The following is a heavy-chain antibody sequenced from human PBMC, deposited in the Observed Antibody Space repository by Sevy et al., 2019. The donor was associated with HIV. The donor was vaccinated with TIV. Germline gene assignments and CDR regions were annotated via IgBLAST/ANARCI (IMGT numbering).Heavy chain of an antibody. Sequence: GRSLRLSCVASGFTFSSFWMSWARQTPGKGLEWVANLHQDGSEKYYVDSVKGRFTISRDNAKKSLYLQMNSLRAEDTAIYYCAKGSGYYYDSSGQDWFDPWGQGTLVTVSS. V-gene: IGHV3-7*01. CDR2: LHQDGSEK. D-gene: IGHD3-22*01. CDR3: AKGSGYYYDSSGQDWFDP. CDR1: GFTFSSFW. J-gene: IGHJ5*02.